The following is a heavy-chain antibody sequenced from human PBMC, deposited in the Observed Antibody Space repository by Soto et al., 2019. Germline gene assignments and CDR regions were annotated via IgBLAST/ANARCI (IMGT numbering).Heavy chain of an antibody. V-gene: IGHV3-30-3*01. D-gene: IGHD3-10*01. CDR2: ISYDGSNK. J-gene: IGHJ4*02. CDR1: GFTFSSYA. CDR3: AREYYYDSYYFDY. Sequence: PGGSLRLSCAASGFTFSSYAMHWVRQAPGKGLEWVAVISYDGSNKYYADSVKGRFTISRDNSKNTLYLQMNSLRAEDTAVYYCAREYYYDSYYFDYWGQGTLVTVSS.